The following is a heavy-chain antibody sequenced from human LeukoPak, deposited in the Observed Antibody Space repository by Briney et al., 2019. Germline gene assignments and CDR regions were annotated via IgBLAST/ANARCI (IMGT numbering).Heavy chain of an antibody. CDR2: IFVDGRT. CDR3: CYGSGTFFNDAFDF. D-gene: IGHD3-10*01. Sequence: SETPSLTCIVPRGSLTSYSWSWIWQPVGKGLEWIGRIFVDGRTNYNPSLKSRVTLSIDTSKNQFSLNVKSVIAADAAVYYCCYGSGTFFNDAFDFWGQGTMVTVSS. CDR1: RGSLTSYS. V-gene: IGHV4-4*07. J-gene: IGHJ3*01.